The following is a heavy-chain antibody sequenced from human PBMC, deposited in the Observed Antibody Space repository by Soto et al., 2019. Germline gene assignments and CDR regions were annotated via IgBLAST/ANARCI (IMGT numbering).Heavy chain of an antibody. CDR1: GGSINDFY. J-gene: IGHJ4*02. V-gene: IGHV4-59*01. CDR2: IYYSGST. D-gene: IGHD6-6*01. Sequence: PSETMSLTCTLSGGSINDFYWSWIRQPPGKGLEWIGYIYYSGSTDYNPSLKGRVTISVDTSKNQFSLKLRSVTAADTAVYYCARVGGVAARTFDYWGQGTLVTVSS. CDR3: ARVGGVAARTFDY.